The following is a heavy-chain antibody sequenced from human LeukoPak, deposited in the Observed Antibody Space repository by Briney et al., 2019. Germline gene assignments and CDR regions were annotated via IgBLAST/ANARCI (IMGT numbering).Heavy chain of an antibody. CDR1: GGTFNNSA. V-gene: IGHV1-69*13. D-gene: IGHD4-17*01. J-gene: IGHJ5*02. CDR2: IMPLFGTA. CDR3: ARDVHGDYGSGWFDP. Sequence: SVKVSCKTSGGTFNNSAISWVRQAPGQGLEWLGGIMPLFGTAGYAQKFQGRVTINEDESTRTVYLELTSLTSDDTAVYYCARDVHGDYGSGWFDPWGQGTLVSVSS.